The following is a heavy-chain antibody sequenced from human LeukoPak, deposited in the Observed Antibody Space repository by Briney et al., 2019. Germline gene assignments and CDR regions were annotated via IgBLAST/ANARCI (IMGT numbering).Heavy chain of an antibody. D-gene: IGHD4-11*01. CDR1: GFTVSSDS. V-gene: IGHV3-21*01. CDR3: ASSLPLTTVTPRPGWFDP. CDR2: ISSSSSYI. J-gene: IGHJ5*02. Sequence: GGSLRLSCTVSGFTVSSDSMSWVRQAPGKGLEWVSSISSSSSYIYYADSVKGRFTISRDNAKNSLYLQMNSLRAEDTAVYYCASSLPLTTVTPRPGWFDPWGQGTLVTVSS.